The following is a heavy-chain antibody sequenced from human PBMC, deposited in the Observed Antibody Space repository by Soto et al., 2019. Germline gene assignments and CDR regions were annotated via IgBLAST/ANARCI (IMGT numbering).Heavy chain of an antibody. J-gene: IGHJ4*01. CDR2: ISGSGGST. D-gene: IGHD3-10*01. CDR3: AKVLLLWFGEGLGY. Sequence: EVQLLESGGGLVQPGGSLRLSCAASGFTFSSYAMSWVRQAPGKGLEWVSAISGSGGSTYYADSVKGRFTISRDNSKNTRYLQMNSLRAEDTAVYYCAKVLLLWFGEGLGYWGHGTLVTVSS. V-gene: IGHV3-23*01. CDR1: GFTFSSYA.